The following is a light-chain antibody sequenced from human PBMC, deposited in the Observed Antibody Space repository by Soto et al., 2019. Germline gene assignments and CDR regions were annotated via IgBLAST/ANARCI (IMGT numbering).Light chain of an antibody. CDR2: AAS. J-gene: IGKJ1*01. CDR3: QQYNSYPRT. Sequence: DIQMTQSPSSLSVSVGDRVTITCRASQDIGSSLGWFQQKPGKAPKSLIYAASTLQVGVPSRFSSSGSGTDFIVTISSLRPEDFATYYCQQYNSYPRTFGQGTKVEIK. CDR1: QDIGSS. V-gene: IGKV1-16*01.